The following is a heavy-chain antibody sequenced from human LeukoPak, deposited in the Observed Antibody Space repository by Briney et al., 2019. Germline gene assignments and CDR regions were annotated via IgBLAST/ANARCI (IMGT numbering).Heavy chain of an antibody. CDR3: ARLLGFVTTFDY. V-gene: IGHV3-7*01. CDR2: IWPDGSEK. Sequence: GGSLRLSCGTSGFIFSNSYMSWVRQGPGQGLEWVATIWPDGSEKKYMDSLRDRFTISRDNARDLLFLQMNSLSVEDTAVYFCARLLGFVTTFDYWGQGALVTVSS. D-gene: IGHD4-17*01. J-gene: IGHJ4*02. CDR1: GFIFSNSY.